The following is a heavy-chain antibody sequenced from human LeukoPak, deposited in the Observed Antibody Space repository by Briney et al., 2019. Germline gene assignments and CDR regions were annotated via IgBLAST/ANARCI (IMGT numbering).Heavy chain of an antibody. CDR3: ARARIPGYSYGLYYYYYYMDV. V-gene: IGHV1-69*05. CDR2: IIPIFGTA. D-gene: IGHD5-18*01. J-gene: IGHJ6*03. CDR1: GYSFISYD. Sequence: SVKVSCKASGYSFISYDISWVRQAPGQGLEWMGGIIPIFGTANYAQKFQGRVTITTDESTSTAYMELSSLRSEDTAVYYCARARIPGYSYGLYYYYYYMDVWGKGTTVTVSS.